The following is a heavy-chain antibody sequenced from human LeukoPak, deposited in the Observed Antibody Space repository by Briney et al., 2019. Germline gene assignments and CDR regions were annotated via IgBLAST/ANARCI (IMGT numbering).Heavy chain of an antibody. J-gene: IGHJ4*02. V-gene: IGHV3-48*01. D-gene: IGHD3-10*01. Sequence: GGSLRLSCAASGFTFNNYGMNWVRQAPGKGLEWVSYISSSSSTIYYADSVKGRFTISRDNAKNSLYLQMNSLRAEDTAVYYCARDSILLWFGELFIFDYWGQGTLVTVSS. CDR3: ARDSILLWFGELFIFDY. CDR2: ISSSSSTI. CDR1: GFTFNNYG.